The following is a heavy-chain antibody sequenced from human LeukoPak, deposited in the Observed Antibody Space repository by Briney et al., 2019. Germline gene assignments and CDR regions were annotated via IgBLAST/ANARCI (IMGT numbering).Heavy chain of an antibody. CDR1: GFTFRTYW. V-gene: IGHV3-33*08. CDR2: IWYDGSNK. J-gene: IGHJ4*02. Sequence: PGGSLRLSCAASGFTFRTYWMHWVRQAPGKGLEWVAVIWYDGSNKYYADSVKGRFTISRDNSKNTLYLQMNSLRAEDTAVYYCAREMFPYDSSGSPGPWGQGTLVTVSS. CDR3: AREMFPYDSSGSPGP. D-gene: IGHD3-22*01.